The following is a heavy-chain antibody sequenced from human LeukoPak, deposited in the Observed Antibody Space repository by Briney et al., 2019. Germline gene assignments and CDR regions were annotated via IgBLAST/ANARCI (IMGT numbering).Heavy chain of an antibody. V-gene: IGHV1-24*01. Sequence: ASVKVSCKVSGYTLTELSMHWVRQAPGKGLEWMGGFDPEDGETIYAQKFQGRVTMTEDTSTDTAYMELSSLRSEDTAVYYCATSPDSSGYYPFYFDYWGQGTLVTVSS. CDR1: GYTLTELS. D-gene: IGHD3-22*01. CDR2: FDPEDGET. J-gene: IGHJ4*02. CDR3: ATSPDSSGYYPFYFDY.